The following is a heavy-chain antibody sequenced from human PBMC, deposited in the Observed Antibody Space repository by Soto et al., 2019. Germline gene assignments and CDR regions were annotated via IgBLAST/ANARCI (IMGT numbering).Heavy chain of an antibody. Sequence: EVQLVESGGGLVKPGGSLRLSCAASGFTFSSYSMNWVRQAPGKGLEWVSSISRSSSYIYYADSVKGRFTISRDNAKNSLYLQMNSLRAEDTAVYYCARDPVLVPAATLYYYYGMDVWGQGTTVTVSS. CDR3: ARDPVLVPAATLYYYYGMDV. CDR1: GFTFSSYS. CDR2: ISRSSSYI. J-gene: IGHJ6*02. V-gene: IGHV3-21*01. D-gene: IGHD2-2*01.